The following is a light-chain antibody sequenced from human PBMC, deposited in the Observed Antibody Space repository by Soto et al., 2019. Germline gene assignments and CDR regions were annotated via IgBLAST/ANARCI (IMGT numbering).Light chain of an antibody. Sequence: EIVMTQSPATLSVSPGESATLSCRASQSINSNLVWYQQKPGQAPRLLIYGASTRATGIPARFSGSGSGTEFTLTISSLQSEDFAVYYCQQYNNWLWTFGQGTKVEIK. J-gene: IGKJ1*01. CDR2: GAS. CDR1: QSINSN. CDR3: QQYNNWLWT. V-gene: IGKV3-15*01.